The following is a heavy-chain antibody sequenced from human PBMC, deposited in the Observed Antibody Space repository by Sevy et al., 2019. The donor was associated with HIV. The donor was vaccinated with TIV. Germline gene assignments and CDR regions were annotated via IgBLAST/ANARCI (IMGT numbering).Heavy chain of an antibody. CDR2: INSDGSST. J-gene: IGHJ4*02. CDR1: GFTFSRYW. V-gene: IGHV3-74*01. Sequence: GGSLRLSCAVSGFTFSRYWMHWVRQAPGKGLVWVSRINSDGSSTNYADSVKGRFPISRDNAKNTLYLQMNSLRAEDTAVYYCTSAPYYYGSGSYFDYWGQGTLVTVSS. D-gene: IGHD3-10*01. CDR3: TSAPYYYGSGSYFDY.